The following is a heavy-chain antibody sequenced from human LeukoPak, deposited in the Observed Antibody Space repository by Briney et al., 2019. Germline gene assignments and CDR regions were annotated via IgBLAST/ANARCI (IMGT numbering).Heavy chain of an antibody. J-gene: IGHJ4*02. Sequence: TGGSLRLSCAASGFTFSSHAMNWVRQAPGKGLEWVSAISGSGSTTYHADSVKGRFTISRDKSKNTLYLQMNSLRADDTAIYYCAKGRHYYGSGSYLDSWGQGTLVTVSS. CDR2: ISGSGSTT. D-gene: IGHD3-10*01. CDR1: GFTFSSHA. V-gene: IGHV3-23*01. CDR3: AKGRHYYGSGSYLDS.